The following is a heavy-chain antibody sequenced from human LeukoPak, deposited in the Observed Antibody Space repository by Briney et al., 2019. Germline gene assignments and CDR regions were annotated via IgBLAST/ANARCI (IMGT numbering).Heavy chain of an antibody. D-gene: IGHD3-10*01. CDR2: INSGSSTI. V-gene: IGHV3-48*01. CDR1: GFTFSSYS. CDR3: ARGSGGGSATYYYYYMDV. Sequence: PGGSLRLSCAASGFTFSSYSMNWVRQAPGKGLEWVSYINSGSSTIYYADSVKGRFTISRDNAKNSLYLQMNSLRAEDTAMYYCARGSGGGSATYYYYYMDVWGNGPTVTVSS. J-gene: IGHJ6*03.